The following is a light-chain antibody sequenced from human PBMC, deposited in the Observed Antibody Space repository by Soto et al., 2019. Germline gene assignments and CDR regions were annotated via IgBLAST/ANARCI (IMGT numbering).Light chain of an antibody. CDR1: QSVGSN. Sequence: EKVMTQYPGSLSVSPGERAALSCRASQSVGSNLAWYQRKPGQAPRLLIYGASTRATGIPSRFSGSGSGTEFTLTISSLQSEDLAVYYCQQYYDLPWTFGQGTTVEIK. J-gene: IGKJ1*01. V-gene: IGKV3-15*01. CDR3: QQYYDLPWT. CDR2: GAS.